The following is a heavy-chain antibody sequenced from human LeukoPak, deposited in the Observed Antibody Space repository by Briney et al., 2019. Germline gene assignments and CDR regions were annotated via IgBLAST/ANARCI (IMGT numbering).Heavy chain of an antibody. J-gene: IGHJ4*02. CDR1: GYTFTSYG. D-gene: IGHD1-26*01. CDR2: ISAYNGNT. V-gene: IGHV1-18*01. CDR3: ARGEDSGSYYPEDYFDY. Sequence: ASVKVSCKASGYTFTSYGISWVRQAPGQGLEWTGWISAYNGNTNYAQKLQGRVTMTTDTSTSTAYMELRSLRSDDTAVYYCARGEDSGSYYPEDYFDYWGQGTLVTVSS.